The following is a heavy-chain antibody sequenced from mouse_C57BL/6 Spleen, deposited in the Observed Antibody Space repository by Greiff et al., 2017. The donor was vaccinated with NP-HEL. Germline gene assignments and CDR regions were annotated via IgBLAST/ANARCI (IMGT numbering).Heavy chain of an antibody. Sequence: EVMLVESGGGLVQPGGSLKLSCAASGFTFSDYYMYWVRQTPEKRLEWVAYISNGGGSTYYPDTVKGRFTISRDNAKNTLYLQMSRLKSEDTAMYYCARGNGFIRTFFDYWGQVTTLTVSS. J-gene: IGHJ2*01. CDR1: GFTFSDYY. V-gene: IGHV5-12*01. D-gene: IGHD1-1*01. CDR2: ISNGGGST. CDR3: ARGNGFIRTFFDY.